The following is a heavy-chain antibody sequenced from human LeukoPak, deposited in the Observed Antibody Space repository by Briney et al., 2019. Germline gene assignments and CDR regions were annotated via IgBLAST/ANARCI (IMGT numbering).Heavy chain of an antibody. V-gene: IGHV1-18*01. CDR1: GYTFSSYG. Sequence: GASVKVSCKASGYTFSSYGISWLRQAPGQGLEWMGWISAYNGNTNYAQKFQGRVTMTTDTSTSTLYMEVRSLRSDGTAVYYCARDHGHKSVDYWGQGTLVTVSS. CDR3: ARDHGHKSVDY. J-gene: IGHJ4*02. CDR2: ISAYNGNT. D-gene: IGHD2-21*01.